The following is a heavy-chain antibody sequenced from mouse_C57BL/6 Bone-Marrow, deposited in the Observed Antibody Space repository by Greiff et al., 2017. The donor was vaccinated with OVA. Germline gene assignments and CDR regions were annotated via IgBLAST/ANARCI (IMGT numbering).Heavy chain of an antibody. V-gene: IGHV1-18*01. J-gene: IGHJ1*03. CDR2: INPNNGGT. CDR3: VKGGDGYWYFDV. D-gene: IGHD2-3*01. Sequence: VQLKESGPELVKPGASVKIPCKASGYTFTDYNMDWVKQSHGKSLEWIGDINPNNGGTIYNQKFKGKATLTVDKSSSTAYMELRSLTSEDTAVYYCVKGGDGYWYFDVWGTGTTVTVSS. CDR1: GYTFTDYN.